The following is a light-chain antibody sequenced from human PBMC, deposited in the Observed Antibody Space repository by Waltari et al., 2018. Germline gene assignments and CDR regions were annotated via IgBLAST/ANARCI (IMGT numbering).Light chain of an antibody. V-gene: IGLV3-10*01. CDR2: EDT. CDR3: YSSDSTGLRV. Sequence: SYELTQPPSVSVSPGQTARITCPGHELPRKYAYWFQQKSGQAPRLVIFEDTKRPSGIAERFSVSSSGTVATLTITGAQGDDDADYYCYSSDSTGLRVFGGGTTVVVL. CDR1: ELPRKY. J-gene: IGLJ1*01.